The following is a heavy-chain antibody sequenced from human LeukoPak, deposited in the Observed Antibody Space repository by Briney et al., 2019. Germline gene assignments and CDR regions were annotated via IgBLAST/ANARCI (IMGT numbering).Heavy chain of an antibody. CDR2: ISITDGT. V-gene: IGHV4-4*07. D-gene: IGHD3-9*01. CDR3: ARIRRNSVDWYADDN. CDR1: GDAITSYY. J-gene: IGHJ4*02. Sequence: PSETLSLTCTVSGDAITSYYWSWIRQPAGKGLEWIGRISITDGTSYTPSLQSRVTMSVDASKNQFSLKLSSVTAADTAVYYCARIRRNSVDWYADDNWGQGTLVTVSP.